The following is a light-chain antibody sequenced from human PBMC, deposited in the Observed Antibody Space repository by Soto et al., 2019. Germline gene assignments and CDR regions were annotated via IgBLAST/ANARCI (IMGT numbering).Light chain of an antibody. Sequence: QSALTQPPSASGSPGQSVTISCTGTSSDVGGYNYVSWYQQHPGKAPKLMIYEVNKRPSGVPDRFSGSKSGNTASLTGSGLQTEDEADYYCSSYAGSYTVVFGGGTKLTVL. CDR3: SSYAGSYTVV. CDR2: EVN. CDR1: SSDVGGYNY. J-gene: IGLJ2*01. V-gene: IGLV2-8*01.